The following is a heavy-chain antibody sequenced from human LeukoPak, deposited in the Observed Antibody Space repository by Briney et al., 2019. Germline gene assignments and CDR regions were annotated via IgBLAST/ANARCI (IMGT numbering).Heavy chain of an antibody. Sequence: WGSLRLSCAASGFTFSTYAMSWVRQAPGKGLEWVSGISGSGDYTYYADSVKGRFTISRDNSKNTLYLLMNSLRAEDTAVYYCAKPSGILLITNPQSWGQGTLVTVSS. J-gene: IGHJ5*02. CDR1: GFTFSTYA. V-gene: IGHV3-23*01. CDR2: ISGSGDYT. D-gene: IGHD1-26*01. CDR3: AKPSGILLITNPQS.